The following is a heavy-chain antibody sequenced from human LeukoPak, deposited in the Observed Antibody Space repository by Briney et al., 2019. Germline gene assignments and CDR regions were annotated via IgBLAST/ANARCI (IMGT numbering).Heavy chain of an antibody. CDR3: ARDKVTY. J-gene: IGHJ4*02. V-gene: IGHV3-7*01. CDR2: INKDGSET. CDR1: GFTFSNYW. Sequence: VGSLRLSCAASGFTFSNYWMSWVRQAPGKGLEWVAHINKDGSETYYVDSVKGRFTISRDNAKNSLYLQMNSLRVEDTAVYYCARDKVTYWGQGTLVTVSS.